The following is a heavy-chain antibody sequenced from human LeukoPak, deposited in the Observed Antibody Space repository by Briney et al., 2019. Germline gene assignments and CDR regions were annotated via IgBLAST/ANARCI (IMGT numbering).Heavy chain of an antibody. D-gene: IGHD3-10*01. J-gene: IGHJ4*02. CDR2: ISGSGGST. CDR3: AKDLYYGSGSYYNGY. V-gene: IGHV3-23*01. Sequence: GGSLRLSCAASGFTFSSYAMSWVRQAPGKGLEWVSAISGSGGSTYYADSVKGRFTISRDNSKNTPYLQMSSLRAEDTAVYYCAKDLYYGSGSYYNGYWGQGTLVTVSS. CDR1: GFTFSSYA.